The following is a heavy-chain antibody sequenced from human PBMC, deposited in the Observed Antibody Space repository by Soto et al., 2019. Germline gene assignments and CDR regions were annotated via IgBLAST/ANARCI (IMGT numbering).Heavy chain of an antibody. V-gene: IGHV4-39*01. CDR2: IYYSGTT. D-gene: IGHD1-26*01. Sequence: QLQLQQSGPGLVKPSETLSLTCTVSADSFSSTSISSGSYYWGWIRQSPGKGLEWIGTIYYSGTTYYNPSLKSRVTISVDTSKNQFSLKLTSVTAADTALYYCARHYPYSGSYHPNFVLDYWAQGTLVTVSS. J-gene: IGHJ4*02. CDR3: ARHYPYSGSYHPNFVLDY. CDR1: ADSFSSTSISSGSYY.